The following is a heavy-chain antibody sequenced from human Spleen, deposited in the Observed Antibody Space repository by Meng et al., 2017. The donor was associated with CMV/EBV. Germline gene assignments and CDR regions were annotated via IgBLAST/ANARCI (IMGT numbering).Heavy chain of an antibody. Sequence: ASVKVSCKASGYTFTSYYMHWVRQAPGQGLEWMGIINPSGGSTSYAQKFQGRVTMTRDTSTTTVYIELSSLRSEDTAVYYCARERGIAAAGIPLYYYGMDVWGQGTTVTVSS. CDR2: INPSGGST. J-gene: IGHJ6*02. V-gene: IGHV1-46*01. CDR3: ARERGIAAAGIPLYYYGMDV. CDR1: GYTFTSYY. D-gene: IGHD6-13*01.